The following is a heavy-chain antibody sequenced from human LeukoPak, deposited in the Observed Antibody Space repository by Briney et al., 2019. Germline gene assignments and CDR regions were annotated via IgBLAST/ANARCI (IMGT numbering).Heavy chain of an antibody. Sequence: PGGSLRLSCAASGFTFSSYEMNWVRQAPGKGLEWVSYISSSGSTIYYADSVKGRFTISRDNAKNSLYLQMNSLRAEDTAVYHCLMSLTAHYYYGMDVWGQGTTVTVPS. CDR1: GFTFSSYE. CDR3: LMSLTAHYYYGMDV. J-gene: IGHJ6*02. D-gene: IGHD4/OR15-4a*01. V-gene: IGHV3-48*03. CDR2: ISSSGSTI.